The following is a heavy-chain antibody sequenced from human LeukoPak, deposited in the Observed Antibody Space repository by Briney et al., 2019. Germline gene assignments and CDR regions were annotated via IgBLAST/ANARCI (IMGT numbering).Heavy chain of an antibody. V-gene: IGHV4-31*03. D-gene: IGHD3-10*01. CDR1: GGSISSSSYY. J-gene: IGHJ3*02. Sequence: SETLSLTCTVSGGSISSSSYYWGWIRQHPGKGLEWIGYIYYSGSTYYNPSLKSRVTISVDTSKNQFSLKLSSVTAADTAVYYCASANYYGSGSYSSIDIWGQGTMVTVSS. CDR2: IYYSGST. CDR3: ASANYYGSGSYSSIDI.